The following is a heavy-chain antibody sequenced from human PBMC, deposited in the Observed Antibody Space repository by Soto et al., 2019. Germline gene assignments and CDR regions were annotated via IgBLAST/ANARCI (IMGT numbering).Heavy chain of an antibody. Sequence: QVQLVQSGAEVKKPGSSVKVSCKASGGTFNSYAISWVRQAPGQGLEWMGGIIPIFGTANYAQKFQGRVTITADESTSTAYMELSSLRSEDTAVYYCARAGDTAMVTGYWYFDLWGRGTLVTVSS. D-gene: IGHD5-18*01. J-gene: IGHJ2*01. CDR2: IIPIFGTA. CDR1: GGTFNSYA. CDR3: ARAGDTAMVTGYWYFDL. V-gene: IGHV1-69*12.